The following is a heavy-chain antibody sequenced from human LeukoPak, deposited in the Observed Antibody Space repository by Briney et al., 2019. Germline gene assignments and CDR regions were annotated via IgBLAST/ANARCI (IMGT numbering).Heavy chain of an antibody. Sequence: PGGSLRLSCAAYGFTFSSYYMSWVRQAPGKGLEWVSGIYGGGNSYYEGSVTGGFTISRDTSRNTLCLQMNSLRGEDTAVYNCVRELTVGATMDYWGQGTLVAVSS. D-gene: IGHD1-26*01. CDR1: GFTFSSYY. CDR2: IYGGGNS. J-gene: IGHJ4*01. V-gene: IGHV3-66*01. CDR3: VRELTVGATMDY.